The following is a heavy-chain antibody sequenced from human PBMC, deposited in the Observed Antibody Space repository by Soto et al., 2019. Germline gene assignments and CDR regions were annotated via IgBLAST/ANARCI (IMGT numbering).Heavy chain of an antibody. CDR2: ISYDGSNK. Sequence: HPGGSLRLSCAASGFTFSSYGMHWVRQAPGKGLEWVAVISYDGSNKYYADSVKGRFTISRDNSKNTLYLQMNSLRAEDTAVYYCAKDSGPIEYWGQGTLVTVSS. J-gene: IGHJ4*02. D-gene: IGHD2-15*01. V-gene: IGHV3-30*18. CDR3: AKDSGPIEY. CDR1: GFTFSSYG.